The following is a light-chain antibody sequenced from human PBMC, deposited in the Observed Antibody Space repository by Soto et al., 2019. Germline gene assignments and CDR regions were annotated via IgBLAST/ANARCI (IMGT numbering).Light chain of an antibody. V-gene: IGLV2-8*01. CDR2: EVS. CDR3: SSYVGSNNFYV. J-gene: IGLJ1*01. Sequence: QSALTQPPSASGSPGQSVTISCNGTSSDVGGYNYVSWYQQHPGKAPKLMIYEVSKRPSGVPDRFSGSKSGNTASLTVSGLQAEDEADYYCSSYVGSNNFYVFGTGTQLTVL. CDR1: SSDVGGYNY.